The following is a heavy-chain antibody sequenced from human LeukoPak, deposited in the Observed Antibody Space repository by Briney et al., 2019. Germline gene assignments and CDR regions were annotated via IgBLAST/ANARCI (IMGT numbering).Heavy chain of an antibody. Sequence: GGSLRLSCAASGFIFSTYDMHWVRQAAGKGLEWVSSVGTVGDTYYSDSVKGRFSPSRDDAVNSFYLQMNNLRPEDTAVYYCARATLGSLDHWGQGALVTVSS. J-gene: IGHJ4*02. CDR3: ARATLGSLDH. CDR2: VGTVGDT. D-gene: IGHD2-15*01. V-gene: IGHV3-13*01. CDR1: GFIFSTYD.